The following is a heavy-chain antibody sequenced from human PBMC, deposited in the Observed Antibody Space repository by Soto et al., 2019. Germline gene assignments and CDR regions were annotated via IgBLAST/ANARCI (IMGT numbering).Heavy chain of an antibody. CDR1: GGSISSSSYY. CDR3: ARDYYDKGLDYYYGMDV. D-gene: IGHD3-22*01. V-gene: IGHV4-39*02. CDR2: IYYSGST. Sequence: PSETLSLTCTVSGGSISSSSYYWGWIRQPPGKGLEWIGSIYYSGSTYYNPPLKSRVTISVDTSKNQFSLKLSSVTAADTAVYYCARDYYDKGLDYYYGMDVWGQGTTVTVSS. J-gene: IGHJ6*02.